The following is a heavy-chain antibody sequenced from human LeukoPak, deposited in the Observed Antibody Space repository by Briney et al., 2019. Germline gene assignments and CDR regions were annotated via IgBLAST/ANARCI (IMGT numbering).Heavy chain of an antibody. CDR3: ASYLVATITGPFDY. CDR2: IIPIFGTA. V-gene: IGHV1-69*13. Sequence: ASVKVSCKASGGTFSSYAISWVRQAPGQGLEWMGGIIPIFGTANYAQKFQGRVTITADESTSTAYMELSSLRSEDTAVHYCASYLVATITGPFDYWGQGTLVTVSS. D-gene: IGHD5-12*01. J-gene: IGHJ4*02. CDR1: GGTFSSYA.